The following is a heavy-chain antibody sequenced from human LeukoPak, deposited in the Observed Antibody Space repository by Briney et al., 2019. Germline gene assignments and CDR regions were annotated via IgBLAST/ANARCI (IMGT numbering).Heavy chain of an antibody. Sequence: GESLKFSCKASGYNFTPYWIGWVRQLPGRGPGWIGIIYPDDSATSYSPFFQGQVSISADKYNDTAYLQWTTMKAPDAAMYYCARTVAKLPYHQYFYMDVWGKGTTVIVSS. CDR2: IYPDDSAT. D-gene: IGHD5-12*01. CDR1: GYNFTPYW. CDR3: ARTVAKLPYHQYFYMDV. V-gene: IGHV5-51*01. J-gene: IGHJ6*03.